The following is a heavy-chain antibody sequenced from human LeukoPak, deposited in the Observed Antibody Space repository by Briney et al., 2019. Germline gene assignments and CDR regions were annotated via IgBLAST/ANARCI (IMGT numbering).Heavy chain of an antibody. CDR3: ARVPNSGWYYFDY. J-gene: IGHJ4*02. V-gene: IGHV4-59*01. D-gene: IGHD6-19*01. CDR2: IYYSGST. Sequence: SETLSLICTVSGGSISSYYWSWIRQPPGKGLEWIGYIYYSGSTSYNPSLKSRVTISVGTSKNQFSLKLSSVTAADTAVYYCARVPNSGWYYFDYGAREPWSPSPQ. CDR1: GGSISSYY.